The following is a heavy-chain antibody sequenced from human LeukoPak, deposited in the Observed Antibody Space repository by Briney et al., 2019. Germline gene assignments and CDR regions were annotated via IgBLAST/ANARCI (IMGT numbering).Heavy chain of an antibody. J-gene: IGHJ4*02. CDR1: GGSISSRHCY. Sequence: SETLSLTCTVSGGSISSRHCYWGWIRQPPGKGLEWIGSIFYSGSTYYNPSLKSRVTISVDTSKNQFSLKLTSVTAADTAVYYCARLDNSGYYFIDYRGQGTLVTVSS. D-gene: IGHD3-22*01. CDR2: IFYSGST. CDR3: ARLDNSGYYFIDY. V-gene: IGHV4-39*01.